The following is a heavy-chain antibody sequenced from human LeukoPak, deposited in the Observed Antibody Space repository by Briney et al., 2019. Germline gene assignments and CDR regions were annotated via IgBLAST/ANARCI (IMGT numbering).Heavy chain of an antibody. CDR3: ARTGGHSSSWLYFDY. D-gene: IGHD6-13*01. CDR2: LNPLGGST. J-gene: IGHJ4*02. Sequence: ASVKVSCKASVYTFTRSYMHWVRQAPGQGLGWMGILNPLGGSTHSTQKFQGRVTITADESTSTAYMELSSLRSEDTAVYYWARTGGHSSSWLYFDYWGQGTLVTVSS. V-gene: IGHV1-46*01. CDR1: VYTFTRSY.